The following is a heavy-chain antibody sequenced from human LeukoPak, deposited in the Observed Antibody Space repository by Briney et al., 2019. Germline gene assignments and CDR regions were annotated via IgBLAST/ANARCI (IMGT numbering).Heavy chain of an antibody. CDR1: GGSFSGYY. D-gene: IGHD5-18*01. J-gene: IGHJ4*02. V-gene: IGHV4-34*01. CDR3: AEAAMASPFDY. CDR2: INHSGST. Sequence: PSETLSLTCAVYGGSFSGYYWSWIRQPPGKWLEWIGEINHSGSTNYNPSLKSRVTISVDTSKNQFSLKLSSVTAADTAVYYCAEAAMASPFDYWGQGTLVTVSS.